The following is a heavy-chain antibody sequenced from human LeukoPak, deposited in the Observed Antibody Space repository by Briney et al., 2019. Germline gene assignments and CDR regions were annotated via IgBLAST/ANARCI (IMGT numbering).Heavy chain of an antibody. V-gene: IGHV4-59*01. CDR2: VFDSGGT. CDR3: ARGYSSSWNYFDY. CDR1: GGAISNYW. Sequence: PSETLSLTCTVSGGAISNYWWSWIRQPPGKGLEWIGYVFDSGGTNYNPSLKSRVTISVDTSKKQFSLKLSSVTAADTAVYYCARGYSSSWNYFDYWGQGTLVTVSS. D-gene: IGHD6-13*01. J-gene: IGHJ4*02.